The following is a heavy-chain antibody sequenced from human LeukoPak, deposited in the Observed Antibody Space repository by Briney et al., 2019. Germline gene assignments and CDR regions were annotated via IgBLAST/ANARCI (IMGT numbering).Heavy chain of an antibody. Sequence: ASVKVSCKASGYTFTGYYMHWVRLAPGQGLAWMGWINPNSGGTNYAQKFQGRVTMTRDTSISTAYMELSRLRSDDTAVYYCAKDGAWLRFDDWGQGILVSVSS. D-gene: IGHD5-12*01. CDR1: GYTFTGYY. V-gene: IGHV1-2*02. CDR3: AKDGAWLRFDD. CDR2: INPNSGGT. J-gene: IGHJ4*02.